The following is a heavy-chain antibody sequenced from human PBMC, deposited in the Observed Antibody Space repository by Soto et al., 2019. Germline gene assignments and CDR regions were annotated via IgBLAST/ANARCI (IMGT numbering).Heavy chain of an antibody. Sequence: LSLTCTVSGGSISSSSYYWGWIRQPPGKGLEWIGSIYYSGSTYYNPSLKSRVTISVDTSKNQFSLKLSSVTAADTAVYYCARRRLVMVRGGPFDYWGQGTLVTVSS. CDR1: GGSISSSSYY. J-gene: IGHJ4*02. CDR2: IYYSGST. D-gene: IGHD3-10*01. CDR3: ARRRLVMVRGGPFDY. V-gene: IGHV4-39*01.